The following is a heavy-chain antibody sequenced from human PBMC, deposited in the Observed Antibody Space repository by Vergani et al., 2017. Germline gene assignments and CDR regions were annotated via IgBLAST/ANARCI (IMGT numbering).Heavy chain of an antibody. V-gene: IGHV3-23*01. CDR1: EFTFSNYA. D-gene: IGHD3-10*01. CDR2: ISGSGVSA. J-gene: IGHJ4*02. Sequence: EVQLLESGGGLVQPGGSLRLTCSASEFTFSNYAMNWVRQAPGKGLGWVSGISGSGVSAYYTESVKGRFTISRDKSKNMLFLQMNNLRTEDTAIYYCSKQYFVSGNYLFDYWGQGTLVTVSS. CDR3: SKQYFVSGNYLFDY.